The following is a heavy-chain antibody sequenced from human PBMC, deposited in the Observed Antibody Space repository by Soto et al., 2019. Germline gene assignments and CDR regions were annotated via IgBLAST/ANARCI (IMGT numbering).Heavy chain of an antibody. CDR2: INPNTGGT. CDR1: GYSLSDYH. Sequence: GASVKVSCKASGYSLSDYHIHWVRQAPGQGLEWMGRINPNTGGTDYAQNFQGSVTMTRDTSISTAYIALNRLRSDDTAVYYCARESDFCDYRGFYFYAIDVWGQGTTVTVSS. J-gene: IGHJ6*02. CDR3: ARESDFCDYRGFYFYAIDV. V-gene: IGHV1-2*06. D-gene: IGHD4-17*01.